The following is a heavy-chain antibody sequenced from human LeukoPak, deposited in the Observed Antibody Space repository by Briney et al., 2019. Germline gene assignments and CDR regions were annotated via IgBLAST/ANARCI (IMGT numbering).Heavy chain of an antibody. CDR3: ARVPTVTFFDY. Sequence: PSETLSLTCTVSSDPISSSSYYWGWIRQPPGKGLEWIGTIYYSGSTYYNPSLKSRVTISVDTSKNQFSLKLSSVTAADTAVYYCARVPTVTFFDYWGQGTLVTVSS. J-gene: IGHJ4*02. CDR1: SDPISSSSYY. D-gene: IGHD4-17*01. V-gene: IGHV4-39*07. CDR2: IYYSGST.